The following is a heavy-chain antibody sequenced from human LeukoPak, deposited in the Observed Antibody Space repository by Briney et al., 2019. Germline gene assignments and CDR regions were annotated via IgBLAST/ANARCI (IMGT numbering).Heavy chain of an antibody. J-gene: IGHJ4*02. CDR2: LNADGNSI. CDR3: AGAYSAYDPFDY. Sequence: PGGSLRLSCAASGFTFSNAWMHWVRQAPGKGLVWVSRLNADGNSITYADSVRGRFTISRDNAKNTVHLQMNSLRVEDTAIYFCAGAYSAYDPFDYWGQGILVTVSS. V-gene: IGHV3-74*01. CDR1: GFTFSNAW. D-gene: IGHD5-12*01.